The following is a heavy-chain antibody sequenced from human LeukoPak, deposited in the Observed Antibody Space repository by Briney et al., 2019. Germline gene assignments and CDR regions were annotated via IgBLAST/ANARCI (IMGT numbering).Heavy chain of an antibody. Sequence: ASVKVSCKASGYTFTSYDINWVRQATGQGLEWMGWMNPNSGNTGYAQKFQGRVTTTRNTSISTAYMELSSLRSEDTAVYYCARGVDYGDYADYWGQGTLVTVSS. V-gene: IGHV1-8*01. CDR1: GYTFTSYD. J-gene: IGHJ4*02. D-gene: IGHD4-17*01. CDR3: ARGVDYGDYADY. CDR2: MNPNSGNT.